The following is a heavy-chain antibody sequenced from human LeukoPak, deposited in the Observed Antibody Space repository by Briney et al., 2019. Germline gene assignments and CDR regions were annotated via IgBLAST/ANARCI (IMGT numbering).Heavy chain of an antibody. CDR2: IYTSGST. J-gene: IGHJ6*03. V-gene: IGHV4-4*07. CDR1: GGSISSYY. D-gene: IGHD6-13*01. CDR3: ARAIAAAGYYYYYYMDV. Sequence: SETLFLTCTVSGGSISSYYWSWIRQPAGKGPEWIGRIYTSGSTNYNPSLKSRVTMSVDTSKNQFSLKLSSVTAADTAVYYCARAIAAAGYYYYYYMDVWGKGTTVTVSS.